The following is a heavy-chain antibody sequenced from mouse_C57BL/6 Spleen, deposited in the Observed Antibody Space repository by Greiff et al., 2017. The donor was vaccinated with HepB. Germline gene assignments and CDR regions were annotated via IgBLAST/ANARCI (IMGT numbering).Heavy chain of an antibody. Sequence: EVMLVESGGGLVKPGGSLKLSCAASGFTFSDYGMHWVRQAPEKGLEWVAYISSGSSTIYYADTVKGRFTISRDNAKNTLFLQMTSLRSEDTAMYYCARGDYGCSYYFDYWGQGTTLTVSS. CDR1: GFTFSDYG. V-gene: IGHV5-17*01. CDR2: ISSGSSTI. J-gene: IGHJ2*01. D-gene: IGHD1-1*01. CDR3: ARGDYGCSYYFDY.